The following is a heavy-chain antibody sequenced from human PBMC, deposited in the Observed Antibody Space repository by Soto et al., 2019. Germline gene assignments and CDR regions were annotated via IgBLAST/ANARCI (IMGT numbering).Heavy chain of an antibody. CDR3: ARGGYCISTSCPTLYFGFDP. CDR2: ISAYNGNS. Sequence: ASVKVSCKASGYTFTSYGISWVRQAPGQGLEWVGWISAYNGNSNYAQKYHGRVTMTTDTSTNTAYMEMSSLRSDDTAVYYCARGGYCISTSCPTLYFGFDPWGQGTLVTVSS. V-gene: IGHV1-18*01. D-gene: IGHD2-2*01. J-gene: IGHJ5*02. CDR1: GYTFTSYG.